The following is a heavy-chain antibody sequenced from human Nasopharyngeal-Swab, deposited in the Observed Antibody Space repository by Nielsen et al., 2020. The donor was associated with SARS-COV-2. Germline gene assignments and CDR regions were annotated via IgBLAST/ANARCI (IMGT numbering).Heavy chain of an antibody. J-gene: IGHJ4*02. CDR1: GFTFSSYG. CDR2: ILYDGSNK. CDR3: AKDATYYDFWSGLFDY. V-gene: IGHV3-30*18. D-gene: IGHD3-3*01. Sequence: GGSLRLSCAASGFTFSSYGMHWVRQAPGKGLEWVAVILYDGSNKYYADSVKGRFTISRDNSKNTLYLQMNSLRAEDTAVYYCAKDATYYDFWSGLFDYWGQGTLVTVSS.